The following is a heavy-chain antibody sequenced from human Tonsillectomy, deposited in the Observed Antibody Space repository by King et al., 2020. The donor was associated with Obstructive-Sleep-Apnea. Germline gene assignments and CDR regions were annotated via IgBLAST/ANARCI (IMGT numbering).Heavy chain of an antibody. J-gene: IGHJ2*01. V-gene: IGHV4-59*01. CDR3: ARTLSIAAAGTGWYFDL. Sequence: VQLQESGPGLVKPSETLSLTCTVSGGSISSYYWSWIRQPPGKGLEWIGYIYYSGSTNYNPSLKSRVTISVDTSKNQFSRKLSSVTAADTAVYYCARTLSIAAAGTGWYFDLWGRGTLVTVSS. CDR2: IYYSGST. D-gene: IGHD6-13*01. CDR1: GGSISSYY.